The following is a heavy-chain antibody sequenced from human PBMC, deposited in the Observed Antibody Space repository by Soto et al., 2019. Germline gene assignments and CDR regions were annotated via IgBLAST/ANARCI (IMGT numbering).Heavy chain of an antibody. CDR1: GFIFSRYA. V-gene: IGHV3-30-3*01. J-gene: IGHJ4*02. CDR3: VRDDFTVDPLLDF. CDR2: TSDDGSNE. D-gene: IGHD4-17*01. Sequence: QVHLVESGGGVVQPGGSLRLSCAASGFIFSRYAIHWVRQAPGKGLEWVALTSDDGSNEYYADSVKGRFSISRDNPKNTVSLQMNSLTGEDTAVYFCVRDDFTVDPLLDFWGQGTLVTVSS.